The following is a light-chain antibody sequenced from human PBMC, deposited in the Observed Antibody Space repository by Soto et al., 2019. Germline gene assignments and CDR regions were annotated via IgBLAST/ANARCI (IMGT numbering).Light chain of an antibody. V-gene: IGKV3D-15*01. CDR3: QQYGTSPWT. CDR1: QSVSSK. Sequence: EIAMTQSPATLSVSPGERATLSCRASQSVSSKLAWFQQKPGQAPRLLIYGARTRATGVPDRFSASGSGTDFSLTISRLEPEDFAVYYCQQYGTSPWTFGQGTKVDIK. J-gene: IGKJ1*01. CDR2: GAR.